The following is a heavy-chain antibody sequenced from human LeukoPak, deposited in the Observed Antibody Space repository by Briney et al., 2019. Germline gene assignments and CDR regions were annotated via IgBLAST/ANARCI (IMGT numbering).Heavy chain of an antibody. Sequence: GGSLRLSCAASGFTFDDYGMSWVRQAPGKGLEWVSAISGSGGSTYYADSVKGRFTISRDNSKNTLYLQMNSLRAEDTAVYYCAKDESYYYDSSGPTGHYWGQGTLVTVSS. CDR1: GFTFDDYG. J-gene: IGHJ4*02. V-gene: IGHV3-23*01. CDR3: AKDESYYYDSSGPTGHY. CDR2: ISGSGGST. D-gene: IGHD3-22*01.